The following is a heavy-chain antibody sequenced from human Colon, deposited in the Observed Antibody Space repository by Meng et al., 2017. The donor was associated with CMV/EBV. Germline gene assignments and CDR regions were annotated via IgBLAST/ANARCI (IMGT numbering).Heavy chain of an antibody. CDR2: IRYDGTNK. CDR1: GFSFSSYG. V-gene: IGHV3-30*02. J-gene: IGHJ3*02. Sequence: GGSLRLSCAASGFSFSSYGMHWVRRAPGKGLEWVAFIRYDGTNKYYADSVKGRFTISRDNSENTLYLQMNSLRAEDTAVYYCARDRQYYDFWSGYGAFDIWGQGTMVTVSS. CDR3: ARDRQYYDFWSGYGAFDI. D-gene: IGHD3-3*01.